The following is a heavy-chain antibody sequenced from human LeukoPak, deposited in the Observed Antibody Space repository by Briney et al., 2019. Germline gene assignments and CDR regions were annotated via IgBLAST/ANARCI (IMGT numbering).Heavy chain of an antibody. D-gene: IGHD5-12*01. Sequence: GGSLRLSCAVSGFTVSTNYMSWVRQAPGKGLEWVGRIKSKTDGGTTDYAAPVKGRFTISRDDSKNTLYLQMNSLKTEDTAVYYCTTDPSGYAHFDYWGQGTLVTVSS. CDR3: TTDPSGYAHFDY. CDR1: GFTVSTNY. CDR2: IKSKTDGGTT. V-gene: IGHV3-15*01. J-gene: IGHJ4*02.